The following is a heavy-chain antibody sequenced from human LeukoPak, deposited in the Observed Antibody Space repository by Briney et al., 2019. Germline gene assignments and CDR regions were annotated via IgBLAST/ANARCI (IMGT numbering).Heavy chain of an antibody. CDR2: IYPGDSDT. V-gene: IGHV5-51*01. CDR3: ASLLGYCSSTSCYTDIDAFDI. D-gene: IGHD2-2*02. CDR1: GYSFTSYW. Sequence: GESLRISCKGSGYSFTSYWIGWVRPMPGKGLEWMGIIYPGDSDTRYSPSFQGQVTISADKSISTAYLQWSSLKASDTAMYYCASLLGYCSSTSCYTDIDAFDIWGQGTMVTVSS. J-gene: IGHJ3*02.